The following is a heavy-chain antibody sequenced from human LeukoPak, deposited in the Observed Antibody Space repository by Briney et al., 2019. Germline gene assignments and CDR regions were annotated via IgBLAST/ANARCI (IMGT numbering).Heavy chain of an antibody. J-gene: IGHJ4*02. V-gene: IGHV4-59*01. Sequence: SETLSLTCTVSGGSISGYYWSWIRQPPGKGLEWIGYIYYSGSTNYNPSLKSRVTISLDTSKNQFSLKLSSVTAADTAVYYRARAGPGYCSGSSCFDYWGQGTLVTVSS. CDR3: ARAGPGYCSGSSCFDY. CDR1: GGSISGYY. D-gene: IGHD2-15*01. CDR2: IYYSGST.